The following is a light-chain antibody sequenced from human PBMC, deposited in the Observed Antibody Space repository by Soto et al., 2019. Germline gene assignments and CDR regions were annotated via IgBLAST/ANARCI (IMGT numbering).Light chain of an antibody. CDR3: KQSNRTPYT. Sequence: DIQMTQSPSSVSASVGDRVTITCRASQSISSYLNWYQQKPGKAPKLLIYAASSLQSGVPSRFSGSGSGTDFTLTISSLQPEDFATYYCKQSNRTPYTFGQGTKVNIK. CDR1: QSISSY. J-gene: IGKJ2*01. CDR2: AAS. V-gene: IGKV1-39*01.